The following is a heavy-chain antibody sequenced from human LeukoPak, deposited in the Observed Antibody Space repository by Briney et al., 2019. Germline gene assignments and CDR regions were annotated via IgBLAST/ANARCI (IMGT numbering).Heavy chain of an antibody. J-gene: IGHJ4*02. D-gene: IGHD4/OR15-4a*01. CDR1: GFTFSNYW. CDR2: IKQDEGEK. Sequence: GGSLRLSCAASGFTFSNYWMSWVRQAPGKGLEWVANIKQDEGEKYYVDSVKGRFTISRDNAKNSLDLQMNSLRAEDTAVYYCARDTLGEGEDANYAVYYFDYWGQGTPVTVSS. CDR3: ARDTLGEGEDANYAVYYFDY. V-gene: IGHV3-7*01.